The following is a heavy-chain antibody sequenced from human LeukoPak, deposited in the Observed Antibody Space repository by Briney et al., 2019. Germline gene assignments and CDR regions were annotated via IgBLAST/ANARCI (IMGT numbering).Heavy chain of an antibody. J-gene: IGHJ5*02. CDR1: SGSITRYC. D-gene: IGHD5-18*01. CDR2: FSYSGIS. Sequence: SETLSLTYPLDSGSITRYCWSWVRQPPGKGLEWIGHFSYSGISNYNPSLQSRVIISVDTSKNQFSLKLSSVTAADTAVYYCARDMVERDMVKSLGWFDPWGQGTLVTVSS. CDR3: ARDMVERDMVKSLGWFDP. V-gene: IGHV4-59*01.